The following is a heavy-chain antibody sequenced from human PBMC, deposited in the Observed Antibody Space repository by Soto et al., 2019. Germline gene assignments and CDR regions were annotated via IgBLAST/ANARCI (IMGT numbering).Heavy chain of an antibody. Sequence: EVQLVESGGGLVQPGGSLRLSCAASGFTFSSYSMNWVRQAPGKRLEWVSYISSSSSPIYYADSVKGRFTISRDNAKNSLYLQMNSLRDEDTAVYYCARDTSYYTYYDYYGMDVWGQGTKVTVSS. CDR1: GFTFSSYS. J-gene: IGHJ6*02. CDR2: ISSSSSPI. V-gene: IGHV3-48*02. CDR3: ARDTSYYTYYDYYGMDV. D-gene: IGHD4-4*01.